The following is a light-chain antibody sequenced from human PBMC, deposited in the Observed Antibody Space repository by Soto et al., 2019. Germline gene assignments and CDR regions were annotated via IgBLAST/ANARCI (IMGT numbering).Light chain of an antibody. CDR3: QQYGSSPST. J-gene: IGKJ5*01. CDR2: GAS. V-gene: IGKV3-20*01. CDR1: QSVSSSY. Sequence: EIVLTQSPGTLSLSPGEGATLSFRASQSVSSSYLAWYQQKPGQAPRLLIYGASSRATGIPDRFSGSGSGTDFTLTISRLEPEDFAVYYCQQYGSSPSTFGQGTRLEIK.